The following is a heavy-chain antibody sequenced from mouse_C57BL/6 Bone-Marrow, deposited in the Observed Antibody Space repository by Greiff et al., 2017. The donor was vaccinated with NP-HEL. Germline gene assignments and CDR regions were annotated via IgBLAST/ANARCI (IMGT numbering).Heavy chain of an antibody. V-gene: IGHV14-2*01. D-gene: IGHD1-1*01. Sequence: EVKLQESGAELVKPGASVKLSCTASGFNFKDYYMHWVKQRTEQGLEWIGRIDSEDGETKYAPTFQGKATITADTSSNTAYLHISSLTSDDTAVYYCARSYYGSSSRMVWGTGTTVTVSS. CDR2: IDSEDGET. CDR3: ARSYYGSSSRMV. CDR1: GFNFKDYY. J-gene: IGHJ1*03.